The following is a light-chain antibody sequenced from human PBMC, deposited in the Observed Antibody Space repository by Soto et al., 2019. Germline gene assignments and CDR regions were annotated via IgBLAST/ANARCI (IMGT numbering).Light chain of an antibody. V-gene: IGLV1-51*01. CDR2: DNY. Sequence: QSVLTQPPSVSAAPGQTVTISCSGSSSNIGNNYVSWYQQFPGTAPKLLIYDNYKRPSGIPDRFSGSKSGTSATLGITGLQTGDEADYYCGTWDSSLSAVVFGGGTQLTVL. CDR1: SSNIGNNY. CDR3: GTWDSSLSAVV. J-gene: IGLJ2*01.